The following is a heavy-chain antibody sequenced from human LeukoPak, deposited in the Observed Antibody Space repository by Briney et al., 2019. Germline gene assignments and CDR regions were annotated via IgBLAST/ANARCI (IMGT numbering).Heavy chain of an antibody. V-gene: IGHV3-23*01. Sequence: PGGSLRLSCAASGFTFSSYAMSWVRQAPGTGLEWASAISGSGGSTYYADSAKGRFTISRDNSKNTLYLQMNSLRAEDTAVYYCAKDGDYYGSGSDSDYWGQGTLVTVSS. D-gene: IGHD3-10*01. CDR3: AKDGDYYGSGSDSDY. J-gene: IGHJ4*02. CDR1: GFTFSSYA. CDR2: ISGSGGST.